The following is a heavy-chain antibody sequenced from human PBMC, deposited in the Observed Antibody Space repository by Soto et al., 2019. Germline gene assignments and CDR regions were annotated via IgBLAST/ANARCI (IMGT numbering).Heavy chain of an antibody. CDR3: AREVVRDILTGYKYYFDY. CDR2: IYYSGST. V-gene: IGHV4-59*01. D-gene: IGHD3-9*01. Sequence: SETLSLTCTVSGGSISSYYWSWIRQPPGKGLEWIGYIYYSGSTNYNPSLKSRVTISVDTSKNQFSLKLSSVTAADTAVYYCAREVVRDILTGYKYYFDYWGREPRSPSPQ. J-gene: IGHJ4*02. CDR1: GGSISSYY.